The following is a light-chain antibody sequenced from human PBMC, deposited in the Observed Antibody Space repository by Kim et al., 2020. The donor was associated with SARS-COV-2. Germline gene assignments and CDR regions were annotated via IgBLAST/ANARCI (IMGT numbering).Light chain of an antibody. CDR1: QSVSSS. J-gene: IGKJ1*01. CDR2: YAS. CDR3: LQRSTWT. V-gene: IGKV3-11*01. Sequence: DIVLTQSPATLSLSPGERATLSCRASQSVSSSLAWYQQKPGQAPRLLIYYASNRATGIPARFSGSGSGTDFTLTISSLEPEDFAVYYCLQRSTWTFGQGTKVDIK.